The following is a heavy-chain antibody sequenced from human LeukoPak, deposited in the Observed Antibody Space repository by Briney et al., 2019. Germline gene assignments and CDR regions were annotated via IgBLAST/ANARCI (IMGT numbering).Heavy chain of an antibody. V-gene: IGHV4-59*11. D-gene: IGHD2/OR15-2a*01. J-gene: IGHJ6*03. CDR1: GGSISSHY. CDR2: IYYSGST. Sequence: SETLSLTCTVSGGSISSHYWSWIRQPPGKGLEWIGYIYYSGSTNYSPSLKSRVTISVDTSKNQFSLKLSSVTAADTAVYYCARSSSLSYYYYYMDVWGKGTTVTVSS. CDR3: ARSSSLSYYYYYMDV.